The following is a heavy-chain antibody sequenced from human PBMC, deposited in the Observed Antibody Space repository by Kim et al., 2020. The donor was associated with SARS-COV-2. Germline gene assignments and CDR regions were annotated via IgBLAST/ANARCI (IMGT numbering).Heavy chain of an antibody. D-gene: IGHD3-9*01. CDR2: K. J-gene: IGHJ4*02. CDR3: ARGEREGFDDY. V-gene: IGHV3-33*01. Sequence: KNYAGSGTGPFTISRDNSKNTLYLQMNSLRAEDTAVYYCARGEREGFDDYWGQGTLVAVSS.